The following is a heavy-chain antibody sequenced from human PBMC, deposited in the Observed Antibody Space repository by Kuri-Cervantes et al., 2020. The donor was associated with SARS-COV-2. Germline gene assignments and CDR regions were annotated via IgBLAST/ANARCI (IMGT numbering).Heavy chain of an antibody. CDR3: VRVGTAESWGAFDI. Sequence: GGSLRLSCAASGFTFSFDDMHWVRQATGKGLEWVSAIGPVGDTYYAGSVKGRFTISRENAKNSLNLQMNNLRAEDTAVYYCVRVGTAESWGAFDIWGQGTMVTVSS. J-gene: IGHJ3*02. CDR1: GFTFSFDD. V-gene: IGHV3-13*01. CDR2: IGPVGDT. D-gene: IGHD2-2*01.